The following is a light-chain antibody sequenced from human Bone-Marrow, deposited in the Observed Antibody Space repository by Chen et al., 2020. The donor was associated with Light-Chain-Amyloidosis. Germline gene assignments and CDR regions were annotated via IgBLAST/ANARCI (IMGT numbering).Light chain of an antibody. CDR2: AAS. Sequence: EIVLTQSPATLSLSPGERATLSCRASQSVSSYLAWYQQKPGQAPRLLIYAASNRATGIPARFSGSGSGTDFTITISSLEPEDFAIYYCQQRSNWPITVGQGARLEIK. CDR3: QQRSNWPIT. J-gene: IGKJ5*01. CDR1: QSVSSY. V-gene: IGKV3-11*01.